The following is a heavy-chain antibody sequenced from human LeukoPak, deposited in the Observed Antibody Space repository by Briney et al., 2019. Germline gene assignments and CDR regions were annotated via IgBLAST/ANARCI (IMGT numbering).Heavy chain of an antibody. D-gene: IGHD2-15*01. V-gene: IGHV3-48*01. Sequence: GGSLRLSCAASGFTFSSYCMNWVRQAPGKGLEWISYISNTISIIYYADSVKGRFTISRDNAKNSLYLQMNSLRAEDTAVYYCARRHCSGDSCSFDYWGQGTLVTVSS. CDR1: GFTFSSYC. J-gene: IGHJ4*02. CDR3: ARRHCSGDSCSFDY. CDR2: ISNTISII.